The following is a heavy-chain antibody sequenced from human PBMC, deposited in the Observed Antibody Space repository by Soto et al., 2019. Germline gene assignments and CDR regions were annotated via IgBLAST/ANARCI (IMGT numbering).Heavy chain of an antibody. CDR1: GYSFTKYG. V-gene: IGHV1-8*01. D-gene: IGHD6-25*01. CDR2: MNPNNGNA. CDR3: ARRKERSGPYYLDL. J-gene: IGHJ4*02. Sequence: ASVKVSCKASGYSFTKYGISWVRQAAGQGLEWVGWMNPNNGNAGFAQKFRGRINMTRNTSISTAYLELSSLRSDDSAVYFCARRKERSGPYYLDLWGQGTQVTVSS.